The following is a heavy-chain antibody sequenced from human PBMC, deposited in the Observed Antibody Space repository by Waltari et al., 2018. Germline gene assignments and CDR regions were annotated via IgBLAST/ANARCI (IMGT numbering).Heavy chain of an antibody. CDR2: ISGGVGST. J-gene: IGHJ1*01. Sequence: EVQLLESGGGLVQPGGSLRLSCAASGFTFSSYAMSWVRQAPGKGLEWVSAISGGVGSTYYADSVQVRFTISRDNSKNTLYLQMPCLIAEDTAVYYCATDPFGCSGGSCYPAYFQHWGQGTLVTVSS. CDR3: ATDPFGCSGGSCYPAYFQH. V-gene: IGHV3-23*01. CDR1: GFTFSSYA. D-gene: IGHD2-15*01.